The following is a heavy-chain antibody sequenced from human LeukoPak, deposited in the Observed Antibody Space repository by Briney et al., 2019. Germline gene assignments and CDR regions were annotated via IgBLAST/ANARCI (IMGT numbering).Heavy chain of an antibody. CDR2: MKSKPEGGTT. J-gene: IGHJ5*02. CDR1: GFTFVNAS. Sequence: GGSLRLSCLTSGFTFVNASMSWVRQAPGKGLEWVGLMKSKPEGGTTFYAAPVKDRFSISRDDSRNILYLQMNSLTIGDTGVYYCTTGNPWGQETLVTVSS. V-gene: IGHV3-15*01. CDR3: TTGNP.